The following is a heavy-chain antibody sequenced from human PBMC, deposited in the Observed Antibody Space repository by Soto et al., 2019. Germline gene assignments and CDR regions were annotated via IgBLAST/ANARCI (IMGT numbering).Heavy chain of an antibody. V-gene: IGHV3-23*01. J-gene: IGHJ4*02. CDR3: AKDQRGFSSTARIDY. D-gene: IGHD6-13*01. CDR1: GFTFSSYA. Sequence: EVQLLESGGGLVQPGGSLRLSCAASGFTFSSYAMSWVRQAPGKGLEWVSSISGSGGSTYHADSVKGRFTISRDNSKNTVYLQLNGLRAEDTAVYYCAKDQRGFSSTARIDYWGQGTLVTLSS. CDR2: ISGSGGST.